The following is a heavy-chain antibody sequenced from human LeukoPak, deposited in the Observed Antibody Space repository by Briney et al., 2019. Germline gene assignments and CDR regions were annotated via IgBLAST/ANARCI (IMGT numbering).Heavy chain of an antibody. J-gene: IGHJ3*02. V-gene: IGHV3-66*01. CDR1: EFSVSSNY. CDR2: IYSGGTT. CDR3: AKYARDKNPAVNAFDI. Sequence: GGSLRLSCAASEFSVSSNYMTWVRQAPGKGLECVSIIYSGGTTYYADSVRGRFTISRDNSKNTLYLQMDRLRVEDTAVYYCAKYARDKNPAVNAFDIWGQGTMVTVSS. D-gene: IGHD2-2*01.